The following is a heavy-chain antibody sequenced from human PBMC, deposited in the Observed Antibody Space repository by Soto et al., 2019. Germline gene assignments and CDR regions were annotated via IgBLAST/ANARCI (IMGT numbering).Heavy chain of an antibody. J-gene: IGHJ5*02. D-gene: IGHD2-21*02. CDR3: ARERFEVVTARSEWFDP. CDR1: GGTFSSYA. V-gene: IGHV1-69*13. CDR2: IIPIFGTA. Sequence: SVKVSCKASGGTFSSYAISWVRQAPGQGLEWMGGIIPIFGTANYAQKFQGRVTITADESTSTAYMELSSLRSEDTAVYYCARERFEVVTARSEWFDPWGQGTLVTSPQ.